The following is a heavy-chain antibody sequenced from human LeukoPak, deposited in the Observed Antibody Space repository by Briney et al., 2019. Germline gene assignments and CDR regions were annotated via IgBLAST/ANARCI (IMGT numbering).Heavy chain of an antibody. V-gene: IGHV1-18*01. Sequence: ASVKVSCKASGYTFTSYGISWVRQAPGQGLEWMGWISAYNGNTNYAQKLQGRVTMTTDTSTSTAYMELRSLRSDDTAVYYCARGSFEYYDFWSGYYPPTTLGTLDYWGQGTLVTVSS. CDR3: ARGSFEYYDFWSGYYPPTTLGTLDY. CDR1: GYTFTSYG. J-gene: IGHJ4*02. D-gene: IGHD3-3*01. CDR2: ISAYNGNT.